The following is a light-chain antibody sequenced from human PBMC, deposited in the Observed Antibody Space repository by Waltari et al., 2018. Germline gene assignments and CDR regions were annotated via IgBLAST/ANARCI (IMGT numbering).Light chain of an antibody. CDR2: KAS. V-gene: IGKV1-5*03. CDR3: QQYNSYSST. Sequence: DIQMTQSPSTLSASVGDRVTITCRASQSISSWLAWYQQKPGKAPKLLIYKASSLESGVPSRFSGSGSGTEFTLTISSLQPDDCATYYCQQYNSYSSTFGQGTKLEIK. CDR1: QSISSW. J-gene: IGKJ2*02.